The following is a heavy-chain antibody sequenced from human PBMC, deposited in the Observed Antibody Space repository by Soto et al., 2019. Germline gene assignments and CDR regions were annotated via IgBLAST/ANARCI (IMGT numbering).Heavy chain of an antibody. CDR3: ARVGRDIVVVPAATANYYYYYYMDV. J-gene: IGHJ6*03. Sequence: GGSLRLSCAASGFTFSSYDMHWVHQATGKGLEWVSAIGTAGDTYYPGSVKGRFSISRENAKNSLYPQMNSLRAGDTAVYYCARVGRDIVVVPAATANYYYYYYMDVWGKGTTVTVSS. CDR1: GFTFSSYD. D-gene: IGHD2-2*01. CDR2: IGTAGDT. V-gene: IGHV3-13*01.